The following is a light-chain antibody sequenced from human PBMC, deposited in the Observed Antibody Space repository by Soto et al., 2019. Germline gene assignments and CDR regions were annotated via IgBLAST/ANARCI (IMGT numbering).Light chain of an antibody. J-gene: IGKJ5*01. V-gene: IGKV3-11*01. CDR3: QQRSNWPPIT. CDR1: QSVSSR. CDR2: GAS. Sequence: EIVLTQSPGTLSLSPGDRGTLSCRASQSVSSRLAWYQQKPGQAPRLLISGASNRATGIPARFSGSGSGTDFTLTISSLEPEDFAVYYCQQRSNWPPITFGQGTRLEIK.